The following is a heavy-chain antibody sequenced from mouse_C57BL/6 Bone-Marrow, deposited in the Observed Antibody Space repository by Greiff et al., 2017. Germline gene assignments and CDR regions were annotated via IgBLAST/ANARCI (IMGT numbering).Heavy chain of an antibody. V-gene: IGHV2-5*01. CDR3: AKRGSSYGYAMDY. J-gene: IGHJ4*01. CDR2: IWRGGST. D-gene: IGHD1-1*01. CDR1: GFSLTSYG. Sequence: VKLMESGPGLVQPSQSLSITCTVSGFSLTSYGVHWVRQSPGKGLEWLGVIWRGGSTDYNAAFMSRLSITKDNSKGQVFFKMNSLQADDTAIYYCAKRGSSYGYAMDYWGQGTSVTVSS.